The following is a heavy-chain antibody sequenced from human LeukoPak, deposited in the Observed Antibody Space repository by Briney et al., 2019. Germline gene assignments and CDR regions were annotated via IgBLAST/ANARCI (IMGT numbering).Heavy chain of an antibody. CDR1: GDSVSSNSAA. V-gene: IGHV6-1*01. Sequence: SQTLSLTCAISGDSVSSNSAAWNWIRQSPSRGLEWLGRTYYRSKWYNDYAVSVKSRITINPDTSKNQFSLQLNSVTPEDTAVYYCARSVYCGGDCYSTGVALLDIWGQGTMVTVSS. CDR2: TYYRSKWYN. D-gene: IGHD2-21*02. J-gene: IGHJ3*02. CDR3: ARSVYCGGDCYSTGVALLDI.